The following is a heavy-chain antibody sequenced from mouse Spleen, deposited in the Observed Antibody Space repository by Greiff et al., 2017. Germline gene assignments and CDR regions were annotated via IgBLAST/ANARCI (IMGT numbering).Heavy chain of an antibody. D-gene: IGHD2-5*01. Sequence: DVKLVESGGGLVKPGGSLKLSCAASGFTFSDYGMHWVRQAPEKGLEWVAYISSGSSTIYYADTVKGRFTISRDNAKNTLFLQMTSLRSEDTAMYYCARDSNWFAYWGQGTLVTVSA. CDR2: ISSGSSTI. CDR3: ARDSNWFAY. CDR1: GFTFSDYG. V-gene: IGHV5-17*01. J-gene: IGHJ3*01.